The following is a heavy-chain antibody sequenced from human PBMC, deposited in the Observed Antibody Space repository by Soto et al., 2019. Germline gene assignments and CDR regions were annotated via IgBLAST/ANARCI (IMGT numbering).Heavy chain of an antibody. CDR1: GYSFTSYW. J-gene: IGHJ6*02. CDR2: IDPSDSYT. CDR3: ARSGLTAYCGGDCPVQDAV. V-gene: IGHV5-10-1*01. Sequence: GESLKISCKGSGYSFTSYWISWVRQMPGKGLEWMGRIDPSDSYTNYSPSFQGHVTISADKSISTAYLQWSSLKASDTAMYYCARSGLTAYCGGDCPVQDAVWGQGTTVPVSS. D-gene: IGHD2-21*02.